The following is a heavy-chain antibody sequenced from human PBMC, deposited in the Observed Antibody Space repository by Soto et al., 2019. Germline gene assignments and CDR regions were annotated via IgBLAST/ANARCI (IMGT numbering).Heavy chain of an antibody. J-gene: IGHJ6*02. V-gene: IGHV4-34*01. Sequence: SETLSLTCAVYGGSFSGYYWSWIRQPPGKGLEWIGEINHSGSTNYNPSLKSRVTISVDTSKNQFSLKLSSVTAADTAVYYCAYVWFGELSSYYYGMDVWGQGTTVTVSS. D-gene: IGHD3-10*01. CDR2: INHSGST. CDR1: GGSFSGYY. CDR3: AYVWFGELSSYYYGMDV.